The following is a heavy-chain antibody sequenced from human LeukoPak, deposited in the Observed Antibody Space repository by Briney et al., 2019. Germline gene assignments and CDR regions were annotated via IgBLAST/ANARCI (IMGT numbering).Heavy chain of an antibody. CDR2: ISSNGGST. V-gene: IGHV3-64*01. D-gene: IGHD2-15*01. CDR1: GFTFSSYA. J-gene: IGHJ3*02. CDR3: ARVEGFCRDDSCYGAFDI. Sequence: GGSLRLSCAAFGFTFSSYAMHWVRQAPGKGLEYVSAISSNGGSTYYANSVKGRFTISRDNSKNPLYLQMGSLRAEDMAVYYCARVEGFCRDDSCYGAFDILGQGTMVTVSS.